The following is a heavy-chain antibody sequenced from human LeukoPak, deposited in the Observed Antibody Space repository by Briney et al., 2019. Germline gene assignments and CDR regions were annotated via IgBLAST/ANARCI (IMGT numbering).Heavy chain of an antibody. CDR3: AREALPHAFDI. V-gene: IGHV3-30-3*01. CDR2: ISYDGSNK. CDR1: GFTFSSYA. J-gene: IGHJ3*02. D-gene: IGHD6-6*01. Sequence: GGSLRLSCAASGFTFSSYAMHWVRQAPGKGLEWVAVISYDGSNKYYADSVKGRFTISRDNSKNTLYLQMNSLRAEDTAVYYCAREALPHAFDIWGQGTMVTVSS.